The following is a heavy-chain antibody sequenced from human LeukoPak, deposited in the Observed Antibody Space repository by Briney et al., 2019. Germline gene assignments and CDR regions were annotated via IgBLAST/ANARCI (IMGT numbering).Heavy chain of an antibody. CDR2: MNPNSGNT. V-gene: IGHV1-8*01. Sequence: ASVKVSCKASGYTFTSYDINWVRQATGQGLEWMGWMNPNSGNTGYAQKFQGRVTMTRNTSISTAYMELSSLRSEDTAVYYCARGSRDGYNGGSRGDWFDPWGQGTLVTVSS. D-gene: IGHD5-24*01. CDR1: GYTFTSYD. J-gene: IGHJ5*02. CDR3: ARGSRDGYNGGSRGDWFDP.